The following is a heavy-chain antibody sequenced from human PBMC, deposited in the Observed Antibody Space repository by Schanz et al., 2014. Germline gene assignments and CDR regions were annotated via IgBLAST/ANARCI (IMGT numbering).Heavy chain of an antibody. V-gene: IGHV3-30*02. CDR3: ARGASRDYFAMDV. CDR1: GFSFSSYG. Sequence: QVQLVESGGGVVQPGGSLRLSCAASGFSFSSYGMHWVRQAPGKGLEWVAFIWHDGRIKYYADSVKGRFTISRDNSKSTLYLQVNSLRGEDTAVYYCARGASRDYFAMDVWGQGTTVTVSS. CDR2: IWHDGRIK. J-gene: IGHJ6*02.